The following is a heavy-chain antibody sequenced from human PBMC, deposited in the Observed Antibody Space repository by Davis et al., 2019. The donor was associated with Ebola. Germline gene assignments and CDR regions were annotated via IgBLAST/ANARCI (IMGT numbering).Heavy chain of an antibody. J-gene: IGHJ5*02. V-gene: IGHV1-69*13. CDR3: ARCSFAGYSYGLSWFDP. CDR1: GGTFSSYA. D-gene: IGHD5-18*01. Sequence: SVKVSCKASGGTFSSYAISWVRQAPGQGLEWMGGIIPIFGTANYAQKFQGRVTITADESTSTAYMELSSLRSEDTAVYYCARCSFAGYSYGLSWFDPWGQGTLVTVSS. CDR2: IIPIFGTA.